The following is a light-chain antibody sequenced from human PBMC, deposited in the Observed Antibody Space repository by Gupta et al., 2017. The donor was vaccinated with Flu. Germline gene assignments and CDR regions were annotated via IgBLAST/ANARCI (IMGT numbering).Light chain of an antibody. CDR3: QSYDSSLNSYV. CDR1: SPNIGTGYD. J-gene: IGLJ1*01. V-gene: IGLV1-40*01. Sequence: QSVLTQPPSVSGAPGQRVPIPCTGSSPNIGTGYDVHWYQQLPGTAPKLLIYANTDRPSGVPDRFSGSKSGISASLAITGLQAEDEADYYCQSYDSSLNSYVFGSGTKVTVL. CDR2: ANT.